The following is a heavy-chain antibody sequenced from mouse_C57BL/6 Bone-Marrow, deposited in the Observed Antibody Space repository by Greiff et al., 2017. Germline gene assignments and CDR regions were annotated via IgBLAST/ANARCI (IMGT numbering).Heavy chain of an antibody. CDR2: ISSGGSYT. V-gene: IGHV5-6*01. Sequence: EVQRVESGGDLVKPGGSLKLSCAASGFTFSSYGMSWVRQTPDKRLEWVATISSGGSYTYYPDSVKGRFTISRANAKNTLYLQMSSLKSEDTAMYYCARLGIYYGNYWYFDVWGTGTTVTVSS. CDR1: GFTFSSYG. J-gene: IGHJ1*03. CDR3: ARLGIYYGNYWYFDV. D-gene: IGHD2-1*01.